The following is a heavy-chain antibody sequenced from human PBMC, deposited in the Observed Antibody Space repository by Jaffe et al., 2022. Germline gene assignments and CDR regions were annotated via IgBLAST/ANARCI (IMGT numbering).Heavy chain of an antibody. CDR3: ARAHPRYSGYDFDFDY. CDR2: IYYSGST. V-gene: IGHV4-59*01. CDR1: GGSISSYY. D-gene: IGHD5-12*01. Sequence: QVQLQESGPGLVKPSETLSLTCTVSGGSISSYYWSWIRQPPGKGLEWIGYIYYSGSTNYNPSLKSRVTISVDTSKNQFSLKLSSVTAADTAVYYCARAHPRYSGYDFDFDYWGQGTLVTVSS. J-gene: IGHJ4*02.